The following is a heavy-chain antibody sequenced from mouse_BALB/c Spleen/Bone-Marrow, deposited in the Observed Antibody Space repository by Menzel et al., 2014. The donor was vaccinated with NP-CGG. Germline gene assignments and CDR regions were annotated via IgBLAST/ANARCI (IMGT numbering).Heavy chain of an antibody. CDR3: ARGRWYY. V-gene: IGHV1-22*01. Sequence: EVKLMESGPELVKPGASVKISCKTSGYTFTDYTLHWVKQSHGKSLEWIGGVNPNTGGTTYNQKFKGKASLTVNKSSTTAHMELRSLTSEDSAVYYCARGRWYYWGQGTTLTVSS. D-gene: IGHD2-3*01. J-gene: IGHJ2*01. CDR2: VNPNTGGT. CDR1: GYTFTDYT.